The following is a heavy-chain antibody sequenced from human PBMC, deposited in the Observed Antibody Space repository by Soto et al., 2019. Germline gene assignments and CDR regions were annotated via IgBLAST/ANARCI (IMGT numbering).Heavy chain of an antibody. Sequence: SETLSLTCTVSAGSISSSRYYWGWIRQPPGKGLEWIGRIYYSGSTYYNPSLKSRVTISVDTSKNQFSLKLSSVTAADTAVYYCARHYAVHYYDSSGYSSWFDPWGQGTLVTVSS. CDR1: AGSISSSRYY. D-gene: IGHD3-22*01. CDR2: IYYSGST. CDR3: ARHYAVHYYDSSGYSSWFDP. J-gene: IGHJ5*02. V-gene: IGHV4-39*01.